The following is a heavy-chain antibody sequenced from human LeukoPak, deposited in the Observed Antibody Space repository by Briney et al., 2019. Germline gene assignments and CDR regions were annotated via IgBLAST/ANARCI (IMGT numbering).Heavy chain of an antibody. J-gene: IGHJ4*02. CDR3: ARDGRIFSSGWPFDY. V-gene: IGHV1-8*01. Sequence: ASVKVSCKASGYTFTSYDINWVRQATGQGLEWMGWMNPNSGNTGYAQKFQGRVTMTRNTSISTAYMELRSLRSDDTAVYYCARDGRIFSSGWPFDYWGQGTLVTVSS. CDR2: MNPNSGNT. D-gene: IGHD6-19*01. CDR1: GYTFTSYD.